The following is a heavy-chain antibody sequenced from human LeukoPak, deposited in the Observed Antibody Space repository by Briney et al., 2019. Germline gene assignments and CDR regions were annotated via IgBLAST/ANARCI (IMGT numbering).Heavy chain of an antibody. V-gene: IGHV3-30*02. Sequence: GGSLRLSCAASGFTFSSYGMHWVRQAPGKGLEWVAFIRYDGSNKYYADSVKGRFTISRDNSKNTLYLQMNSLRAEDTAVYYCAKDPDYGSGSYYNARGDYFDYWGQGTLVTVSS. CDR2: IRYDGSNK. CDR3: AKDPDYGSGSYYNARGDYFDY. J-gene: IGHJ4*02. CDR1: GFTFSSYG. D-gene: IGHD3-10*01.